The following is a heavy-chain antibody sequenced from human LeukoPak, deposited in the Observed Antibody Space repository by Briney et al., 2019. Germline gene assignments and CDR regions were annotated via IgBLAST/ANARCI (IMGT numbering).Heavy chain of an antibody. CDR3: ARRVNWNYSFDP. V-gene: IGHV5-51*01. CDR2: IWPADSDT. Sequence: GESLKISCSGSGYTFTSYWIGWVRQMPGKGLEWMGIIWPADSDTKYSPSFQGQVTISADKSISTAYPQWSSLKASDTAIYYCARRVNWNYSFDPWGQGTLVTVSS. CDR1: GYTFTSYW. D-gene: IGHD1-7*01. J-gene: IGHJ5*02.